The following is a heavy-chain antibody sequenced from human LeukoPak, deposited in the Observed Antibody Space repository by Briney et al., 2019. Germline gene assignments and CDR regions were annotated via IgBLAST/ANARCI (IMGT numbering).Heavy chain of an antibody. CDR3: ARQYSDILTGYHRGELYWYFDL. Sequence: SETLSLTCTVYGGSISSDYWSWIRQPAGKGLEWIGRIYSSGSTNYNPSLKSRVTISLDTSKNQFSLRLSSVTAADTAVYYCARQYSDILTGYHRGELYWYFDLWGRGTLVTVSS. J-gene: IGHJ2*01. D-gene: IGHD3-9*01. CDR1: GGSISSDY. V-gene: IGHV4-4*07. CDR2: IYSSGST.